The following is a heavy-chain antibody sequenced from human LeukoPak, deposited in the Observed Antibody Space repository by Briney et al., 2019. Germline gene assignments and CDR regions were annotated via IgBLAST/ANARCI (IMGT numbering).Heavy chain of an antibody. CDR2: IQTDGSDK. CDR1: GINFRASG. Sequence: PGGSLRLSCAASGINFRASGMHWVRQAPGMGLEWVTFIQTDGSDKKYAASVAGRFTISRDNSKNTVYLHMNSLRPDDTALYYCAREGGTVVVGRFDYWGREPWSPSPQ. CDR3: AREGGTVVVGRFDY. V-gene: IGHV3-30*02. D-gene: IGHD2-2*01. J-gene: IGHJ4*02.